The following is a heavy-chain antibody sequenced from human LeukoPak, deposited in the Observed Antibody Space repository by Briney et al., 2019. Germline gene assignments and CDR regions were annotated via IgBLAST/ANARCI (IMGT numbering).Heavy chain of an antibody. J-gene: IGHJ4*02. D-gene: IGHD3-16*02. CDR1: GGSISSYY. V-gene: IGHV4-59*01. CDR2: IYYSGST. CDR3: ARDLLVQWGSYRSGYFDY. Sequence: PSETLSLTCTVSGGSISSYYWSWIRQPPGKGLEWIGYIYYSGSTNYNPSLKSRVTISVDTSKNQFSLKLSSVTAADTAVYYCARDLLVQWGSYRSGYFDYWGQGTLDTVSS.